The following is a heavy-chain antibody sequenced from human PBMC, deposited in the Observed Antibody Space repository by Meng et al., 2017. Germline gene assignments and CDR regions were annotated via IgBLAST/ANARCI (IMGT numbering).Heavy chain of an antibody. D-gene: IGHD5-18*01. CDR3: AREADVDTAMVAFDY. CDR1: GYTFTSYG. J-gene: IGHJ4*02. CDR2: ISADNGNT. V-gene: IGHV1-18*01. Sequence: ASVKVSCKASGYTFTSYGISWVRQAPGQGLEWMGWISADNGNTNYAQKLQGRVTMTTDTSTSTAYMELRSLRSDDTAVYYCAREADVDTAMVAFDYWGQGTLVTVSS.